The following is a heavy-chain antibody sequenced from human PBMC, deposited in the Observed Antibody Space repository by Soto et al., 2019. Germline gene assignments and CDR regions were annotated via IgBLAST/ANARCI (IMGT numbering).Heavy chain of an antibody. V-gene: IGHV3-30-3*01. Sequence: QVQLVESGGGVVQPGRSLRLSCAASGFTFSSYAMHWVRQAPGKGLEWVAVISYDGSNKYYADSVKGRFTISRDSSKNTLFLQMNSLTAEDTAVDYCARRTVVSLFAYWGQGTLVTVSS. CDR3: ARRTVVSLFAY. J-gene: IGHJ4*02. CDR1: GFTFSSYA. CDR2: ISYDGSNK. D-gene: IGHD2-15*01.